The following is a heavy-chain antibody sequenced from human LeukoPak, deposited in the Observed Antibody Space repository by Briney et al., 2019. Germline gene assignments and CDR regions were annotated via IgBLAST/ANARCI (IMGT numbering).Heavy chain of an antibody. V-gene: IGHV4-59*01. CDR3: VGWDVEEPMAYYYHY. D-gene: IGHD1-26*01. J-gene: IGHJ4*02. CDR1: GGSISHSY. CDR2: ISYVGAT. Sequence: PSETPSHTCTVSGGSISHSYWMFIRQPPGKGLEWIGYISYVGATNYSPSLKSRVSISSDTSKKQFSLKLHSVTAADTAVYYCVGWDVEEPMAYYYHYSGQGNPVTVSS.